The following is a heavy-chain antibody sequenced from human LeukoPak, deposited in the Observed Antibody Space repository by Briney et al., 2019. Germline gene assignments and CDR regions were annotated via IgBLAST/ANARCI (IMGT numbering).Heavy chain of an antibody. J-gene: IGHJ4*02. CDR1: HGSVSSFY. Sequence: PSETLSLTCTVSHGSVSSFYWSWIRQPPGKGLEWIGYISYSGSTKYNPSLKSRVTISVDTSKNQFTLKLSSITAADTAVYYCARDLGYSSSSGIFDYWGQGTLVTVSS. CDR3: ARDLGYSSSSGIFDY. D-gene: IGHD6-6*01. CDR2: ISYSGST. V-gene: IGHV4-59*02.